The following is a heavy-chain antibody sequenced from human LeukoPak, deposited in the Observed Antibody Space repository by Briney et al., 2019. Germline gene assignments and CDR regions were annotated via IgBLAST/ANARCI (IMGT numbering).Heavy chain of an antibody. CDR2: ISGSGGST. Sequence: PGGSLRLSCEGSGFTFSLYWMSWLRQVPGKGLEWVSAISGSGGSTYYADSVKGRFTISRDNSKNTLYLQMNSLRAEDTAVYYCAKDPNYGGKNYFDYWGQGTLVTVSS. CDR3: AKDPNYGGKNYFDY. V-gene: IGHV3-23*01. D-gene: IGHD4-23*01. J-gene: IGHJ4*02. CDR1: GFTFSLYW.